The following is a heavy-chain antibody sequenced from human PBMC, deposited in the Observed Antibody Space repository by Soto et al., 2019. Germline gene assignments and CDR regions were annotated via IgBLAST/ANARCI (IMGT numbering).Heavy chain of an antibody. CDR1: GFTFSSYW. J-gene: IGHJ4*02. D-gene: IGHD3-10*01. Sequence: GGSLRLSCAASGFTFSSYWMHWVRQAPGKGLVWVSRINSDGSSTSYADSVKGRFTISRDNAKNTLYLQMNSLRAEDTAVYYCARDRTPLSPETDFDYWGKGTLVTVSS. CDR2: INSDGSST. V-gene: IGHV3-74*01. CDR3: ARDRTPLSPETDFDY.